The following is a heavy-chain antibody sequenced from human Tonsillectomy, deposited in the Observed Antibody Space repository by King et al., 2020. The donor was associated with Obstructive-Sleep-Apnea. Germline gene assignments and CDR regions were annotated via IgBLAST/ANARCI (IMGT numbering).Heavy chain of an antibody. V-gene: IGHV3-11*01. D-gene: IGHD2-2*01. Sequence: VQLVESGGGLVKPGGSLRLSCAASGFTFSDYSMIWIRQAPGKGLEWISYISSTGATTDYADSVKGRLTISRDNAKNLVYLQMNSLRADDTAVYYCAREGENCRSVSCYVAYWGQGTLVTVSS. CDR3: AREGENCRSVSCYVAY. J-gene: IGHJ4*02. CDR1: GFTFSDYS. CDR2: ISSTGATT.